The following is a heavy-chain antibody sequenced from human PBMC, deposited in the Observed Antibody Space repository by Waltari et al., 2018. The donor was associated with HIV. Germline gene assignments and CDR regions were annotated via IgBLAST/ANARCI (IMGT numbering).Heavy chain of an antibody. CDR2: NDSYDGNT. Sequence: QAQLVQSGAEVKNPGASVKVSCKASGYIFTNYHINWVRQAPGQGLEGMGWNDSYDGNTNYAHMFQGRVTLTTDTSTNTVYMELRSLRSDDTAVYYCARDRGLGNKYYKVPYYFDYWGQGTLVTVSA. CDR3: ARDRGLGNKYYKVPYYFDY. J-gene: IGHJ4*02. V-gene: IGHV1-18*01. CDR1: GYIFTNYH. D-gene: IGHD2-8*01.